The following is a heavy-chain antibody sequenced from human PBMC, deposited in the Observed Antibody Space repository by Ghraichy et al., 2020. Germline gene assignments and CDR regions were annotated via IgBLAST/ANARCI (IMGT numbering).Heavy chain of an antibody. CDR3: ATIRARYNWARDPPRGYFDY. J-gene: IGHJ4*02. D-gene: IGHD1-20*01. V-gene: IGHV1-24*01. CDR2: FDPEDGET. Sequence: ASVKVSCKVSGYTLTELSMHWVRQAPGKGLEWMGGFDPEDGETIYAQKFQGRVTMTEDTSTDTAYMELSSLRSEDTAVYYCATIRARYNWARDPPRGYFDYWGQGTLVTVSS. CDR1: GYTLTELS.